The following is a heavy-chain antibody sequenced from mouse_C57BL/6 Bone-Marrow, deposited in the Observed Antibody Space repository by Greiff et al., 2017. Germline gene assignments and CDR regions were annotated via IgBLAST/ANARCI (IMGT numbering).Heavy chain of an antibody. D-gene: IGHD2-2*01. J-gene: IGHJ3*01. CDR2: IYPRGGNT. CDR3: ARFYYGYDGWFAY. V-gene: IGHV1-81*01. Sequence: QVQLKQSGAELARPGASVKLSCKASGYTFTSYGISWVKQRTGQGLEWIGEIYPRGGNTYYNEKFKGKATLTADKSSSTAYMELRSLTSEDSAVYFCARFYYGYDGWFAYWGQGTLVTVSA. CDR1: GYTFTSYG.